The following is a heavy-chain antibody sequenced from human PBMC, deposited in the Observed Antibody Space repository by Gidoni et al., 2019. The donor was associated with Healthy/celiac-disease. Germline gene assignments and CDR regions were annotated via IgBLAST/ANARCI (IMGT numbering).Heavy chain of an antibody. J-gene: IGHJ4*02. V-gene: IGHV4-34*01. D-gene: IGHD3-22*01. CDR2: INHSGST. CDR3: AREGYYDSSGYWV. Sequence: QVQLQQWGAGLLTPSETLSLTCAVYGGSFSGYYWSWIRQPPGKGLEWIGEINHSGSTNYNPSLKSRVTISVDTSKNQFSLKLSSVTAADTAVYYCAREGYYDSSGYWVWGQGTLVTVSS. CDR1: GGSFSGYY.